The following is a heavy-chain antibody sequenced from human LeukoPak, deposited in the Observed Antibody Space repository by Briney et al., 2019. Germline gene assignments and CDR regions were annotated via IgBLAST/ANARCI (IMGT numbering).Heavy chain of an antibody. D-gene: IGHD3-3*01. CDR3: AKSEWLLGWGTYYFDY. J-gene: IGHJ4*02. V-gene: IGHV3-66*01. CDR1: GFTVSSNY. CDR2: IYSDSGGST. Sequence: GGSLRLPCAASGFTVSSNYMSWVRQAPGKGLEWVSVIYSDSGGSTYYADSVKGRFTMSRDNSKNTLYLHMNSLRAEDTAVYYCAKSEWLLGWGTYYFDYWGQGTLVTVSS.